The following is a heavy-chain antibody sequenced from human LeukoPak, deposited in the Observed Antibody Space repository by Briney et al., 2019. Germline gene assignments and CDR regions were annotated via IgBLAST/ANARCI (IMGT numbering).Heavy chain of an antibody. CDR3: ARDRGTSGGGTLDY. D-gene: IGHD3-10*01. J-gene: IGHJ4*02. V-gene: IGHV4-31*03. CDR2: IYYSGFT. CDR1: GGSFSSGGHY. Sequence: KPSETLSLTCTVSGGSFSSGGHYWTWIRQHPGKGLEWIGYIYYSGFTYYNPSLKSRVTISVDTSKNQFSLNLSSVTAADTAFYYCARDRGTSGGGTLDYWGRGTLVTVSS.